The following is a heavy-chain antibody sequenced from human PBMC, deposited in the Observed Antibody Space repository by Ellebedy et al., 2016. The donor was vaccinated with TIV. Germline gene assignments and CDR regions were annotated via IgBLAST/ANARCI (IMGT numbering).Heavy chain of an antibody. V-gene: IGHV3-53*01. CDR3: ARDSGRSGDTCRQKYMDV. Sequence: GGSLRLXXAVSGFTTSNSYMSWVRRAPGKGLEWVSVIYSGGQTYYAASVKGRFTISRDNSKNTLFLQMNSLRAEDTAMYYCARDSGRSGDTCRQKYMDVWGKGTTVTVSS. CDR2: IYSGGQT. D-gene: IGHD2-15*01. CDR1: GFTTSNSY. J-gene: IGHJ6*03.